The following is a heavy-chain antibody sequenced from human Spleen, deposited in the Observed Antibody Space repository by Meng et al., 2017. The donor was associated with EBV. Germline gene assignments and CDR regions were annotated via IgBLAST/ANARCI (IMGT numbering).Heavy chain of an antibody. Sequence: QVQWQGSGPGVLKPSETLSLTCPVSGGSVRSASYYWTWIRQPPGKALEWIGYIHYSGNPNYNSSLKRRVTISVDMSKNQFSLRLSSVTAADTAVYYCARLFYYGSGRLKFDFWGQGTLVTVSS. CDR3: ARLFYYGSGRLKFDF. CDR2: IHYSGNP. CDR1: GGSVRSASYY. D-gene: IGHD3-10*01. V-gene: IGHV4-61*01. J-gene: IGHJ4*02.